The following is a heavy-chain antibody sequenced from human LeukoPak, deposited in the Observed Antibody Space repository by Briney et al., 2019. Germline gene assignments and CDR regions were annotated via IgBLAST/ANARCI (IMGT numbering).Heavy chain of an antibody. CDR2: INHSGST. J-gene: IGHJ4*02. CDR1: GGSFSGYY. CDR3: ASSGRFLEQPWILYYFDY. V-gene: IGHV4-34*01. Sequence: SETLSLTCAVYGGSFSGYYWSWIRQPPGKGLEWIGEINHSGSTNYNPSLKSRVTISVDTPKNQFSLKLSSVTAADTAVYYCASSGRFLEQPWILYYFDYWGQGTLVTVSS. D-gene: IGHD3-3*01.